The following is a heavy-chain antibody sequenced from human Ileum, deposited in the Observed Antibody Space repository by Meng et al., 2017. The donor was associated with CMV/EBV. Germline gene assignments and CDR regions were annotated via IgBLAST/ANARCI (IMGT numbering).Heavy chain of an antibody. J-gene: IGHJ4*02. Sequence: QWQLPESGPGLVKPSETLSLTCTVSGDSITSFYWSWIRQPAGKALEWIGRIYHGGSTNYNPSLKSRVTLSVDTSKNQFSMRLTSVTAADTAVYYCARGPGGFGDFNFDYWGQGTLVTVSS. D-gene: IGHD3-16*01. CDR2: IYHGGST. CDR1: GDSITSFY. V-gene: IGHV4-4*07. CDR3: ARGPGGFGDFNFDY.